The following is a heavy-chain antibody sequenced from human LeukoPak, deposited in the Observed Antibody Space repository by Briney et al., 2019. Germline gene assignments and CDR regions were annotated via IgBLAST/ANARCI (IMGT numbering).Heavy chain of an antibody. V-gene: IGHV3-23*01. CDR1: GFTFSSYA. J-gene: IGHJ4*02. D-gene: IGHD2-2*01. Sequence: GGSLRLSCAASGFTFSSYAMSWVRPAPGKGLEWVSAISGSGGSTYYAASVKGRFTISRDNAKNSLYLQMNSLRAEDTAVYYCAKVSLRYCSSTSCSDYWGQGTLVTVSS. CDR2: ISGSGGST. CDR3: AKVSLRYCSSTSCSDY.